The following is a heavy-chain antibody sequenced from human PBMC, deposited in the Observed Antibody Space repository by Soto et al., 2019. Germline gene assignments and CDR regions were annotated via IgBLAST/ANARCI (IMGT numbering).Heavy chain of an antibody. CDR1: GFSLNASGVR. D-gene: IGHD5-18*01. CDR2: IYWDDGK. Sequence: QITLKEAGPTLVKPTQTLTLTCTLSGFSLNASGVRVGWIRQPPGKALEWLARIYWDDGKHYSPCLKNRLTDTKDILKNQVVRTMTNMDPADTGTYYCAHGEYSSDGWCFFDDWEQGTLITVSS. CDR3: AHGEYSSDGWCFFDD. J-gene: IGHJ4*02. V-gene: IGHV2-5*02.